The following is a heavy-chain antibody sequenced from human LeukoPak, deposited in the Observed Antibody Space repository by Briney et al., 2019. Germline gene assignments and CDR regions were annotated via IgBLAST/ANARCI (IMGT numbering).Heavy chain of an antibody. D-gene: IGHD1-1*01. J-gene: IGHJ4*02. CDR1: GYTFTSYA. V-gene: IGHV1-18*01. Sequence: ASVKVSCKASGYTFTSYALTWVRQAPGQGLEWMGYIDPYNGNTKYAQKSQGRVTMTTDRSTNTAYMDLRSLRSDDTAVYYCARDRRGYNGILRYWGQGALVTVSS. CDR3: ARDRRGYNGILRY. CDR2: IDPYNGNT.